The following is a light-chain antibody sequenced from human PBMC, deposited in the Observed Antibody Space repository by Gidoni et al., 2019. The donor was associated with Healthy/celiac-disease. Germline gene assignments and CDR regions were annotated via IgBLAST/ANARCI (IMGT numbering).Light chain of an antibody. V-gene: IGKV3-11*01. CDR1: QSVSSY. CDR2: DAS. J-gene: IGKJ5*01. CDR3: QQRSNGPT. Sequence: EIVLTQSPATLSLSPGERATLSCRASQSVSSYLAWYQQKPGQAPRLLIYDASNRATGIPARFSGSGSGTDFTLTISSLEPEDFAVYYCQQRSNGPTFGQXTRLEIK.